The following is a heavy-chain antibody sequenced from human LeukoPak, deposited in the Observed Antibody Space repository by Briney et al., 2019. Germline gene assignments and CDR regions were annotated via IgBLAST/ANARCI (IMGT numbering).Heavy chain of an antibody. D-gene: IGHD3/OR15-3a*01. CDR1: GYTFITYY. V-gene: IGHV1-46*01. Sequence: ASVKVSCKASGYTFITYYIHWVRQAPGQGLEWMGIINPNGGDPTFCPQKFQGRVSMTRDTSTSTVYMELSSLRSDDTAVYYSAREAPGTGYFDYWGQGTLVTISS. CDR3: AREAPGTGYFDY. CDR2: INPNGGDPT. J-gene: IGHJ4*02.